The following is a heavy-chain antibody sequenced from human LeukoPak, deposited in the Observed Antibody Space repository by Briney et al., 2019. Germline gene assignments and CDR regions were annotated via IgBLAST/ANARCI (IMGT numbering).Heavy chain of an antibody. CDR2: ISSSSSTI. J-gene: IGHJ4*02. CDR1: GFTFSSYS. V-gene: IGHV3-48*01. D-gene: IGHD2-2*02. Sequence: GGSLRLSCAASGFTFSSYSMNWVRQAPGKGLEWVSYISSSSSTIYYADSVKGRFTISRDNAKNSPYLQMNSLRAEDTAVYYCASLGCSSTSCYNYWGQGTLVTVSS. CDR3: ASLGCSSTSCYNY.